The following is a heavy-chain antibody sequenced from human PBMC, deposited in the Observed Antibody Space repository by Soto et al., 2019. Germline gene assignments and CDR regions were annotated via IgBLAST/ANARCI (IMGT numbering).Heavy chain of an antibody. J-gene: IGHJ6*03. D-gene: IGHD3-16*01. Sequence: SETLCLTCVVSGGSLIDYFWSWIRQPPGLALEWIGEINHLGSINYNPSLKSRVTMSVDTSKNQFSLTLNSVTAADTATYYCARGGISHWAYFYYMDVWDRGTTVTVSS. CDR1: GGSLIDYF. CDR2: INHLGSI. V-gene: IGHV4-34*01. CDR3: ARGGISHWAYFYYMDV.